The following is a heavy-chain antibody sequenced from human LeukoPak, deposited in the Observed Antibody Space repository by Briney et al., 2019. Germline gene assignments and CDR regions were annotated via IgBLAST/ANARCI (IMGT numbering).Heavy chain of an antibody. CDR2: MNPNSGNT. V-gene: IGHV1-8*01. CDR3: ARGRYESSGYYCDY. J-gene: IGHJ4*02. Sequence: ASVKVSCKASGYTFTNYDINWVRQATGQGLEWMGWMNPNSGNTGYTQKFQGRVTMTRNTSISTAYMELSSLRSEDTAVYYCARGRYESSGYYCDYWGQGTQVTFSS. CDR1: GYTFTNYD. D-gene: IGHD3-22*01.